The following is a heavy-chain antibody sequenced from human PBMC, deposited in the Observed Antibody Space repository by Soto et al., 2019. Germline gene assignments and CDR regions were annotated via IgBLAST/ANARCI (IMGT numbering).Heavy chain of an antibody. CDR3: ATDRVGAISFDY. Sequence: GASVKVSCKASGYTFASYGISWVRQAPGKGLEWMGGFDPEDGETIYAQKFQGRVTMTEDTSTDTAYMELSSLRSEDTAVYYCATDRVGAISFDYWGQGTLVTVSS. J-gene: IGHJ4*02. CDR2: FDPEDGET. CDR1: GYTFASYG. D-gene: IGHD1-26*01. V-gene: IGHV1-24*01.